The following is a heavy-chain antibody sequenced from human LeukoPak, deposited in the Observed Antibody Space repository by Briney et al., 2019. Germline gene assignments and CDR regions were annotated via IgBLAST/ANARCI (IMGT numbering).Heavy chain of an antibody. CDR2: ISWNSGSI. D-gene: IGHD2-21*02. CDR3: ARGPSRAYCGGDCYSSAFDI. CDR1: GFNFDHYA. Sequence: PGGSLRLSCAASGFNFDHYAMHWVRQAPGKGLEWVSGISWNSGSIGFADSVKGRFTISRDNAKNSVYLQMNSLRAEDTAVYYCARGPSRAYCGGDCYSSAFDIWGQGTMVTVSS. V-gene: IGHV3-9*01. J-gene: IGHJ3*02.